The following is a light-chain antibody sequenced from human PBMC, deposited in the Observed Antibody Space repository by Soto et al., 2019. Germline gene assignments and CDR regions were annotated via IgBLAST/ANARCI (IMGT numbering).Light chain of an antibody. CDR3: QTWGTDIHVV. CDR1: RGHSSYA. J-gene: IGLJ2*01. V-gene: IGLV4-69*01. CDR2: VNSDGSH. Sequence: QSVLTQSPSASASLGASVKLTCTLSRGHSSYAIAWHQQQPEKGPRYLMKVNSDGSHSKGDGIPDRLSGSSSGAERYLTISSLQSEDEADYYCQTWGTDIHVVFGGGTKLTV.